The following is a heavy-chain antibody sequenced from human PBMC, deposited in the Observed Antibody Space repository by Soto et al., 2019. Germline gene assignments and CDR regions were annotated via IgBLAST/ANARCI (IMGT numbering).Heavy chain of an antibody. CDR3: ARAGLSGYSYAHGY. Sequence: QVQLVQSGAEVKKPGSSVKVSCKASGGTFSSYAISWVRQAPGQGLEWMGGIIPIFGTANYAQKFQGRVTMTADESTSTAYMELSSLRSEDTAVYYCARAGLSGYSYAHGYWGQGTLVTVSS. CDR2: IIPIFGTA. D-gene: IGHD5-18*01. J-gene: IGHJ4*02. V-gene: IGHV1-69*12. CDR1: GGTFSSYA.